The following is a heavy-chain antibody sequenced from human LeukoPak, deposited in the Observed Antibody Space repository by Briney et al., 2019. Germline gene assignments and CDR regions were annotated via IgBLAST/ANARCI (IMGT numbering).Heavy chain of an antibody. D-gene: IGHD3-22*01. J-gene: IGHJ4*02. CDR1: GFTFSSYW. V-gene: IGHV3-7*01. CDR3: ARANPLSITMIXGFDX. CDR2: IKQDGSEK. Sequence: GGSLRLSCAASGFTFSSYWMSWVRQAPGKGLEWVANIKQDGSEKYYVDSVKGRFTISRDNAKNSLYLQMNSLRAEDTAVYYCARANPLSITMIXGFDXWGQGTLVTVSS.